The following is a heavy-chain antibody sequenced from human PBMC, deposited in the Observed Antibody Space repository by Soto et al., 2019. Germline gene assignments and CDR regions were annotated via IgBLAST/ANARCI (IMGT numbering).Heavy chain of an antibody. CDR1: GFTFSSYA. Sequence: PGGSLRLSCAASGFTFSSYAMSWVRQAPGKGLEWVSAISGSGGSTYYADSVKGRFTISRDNSKNTLYLQMNSLRAEDTAVYYCAKDQGFVVVPAARDYYYYYGMDVWGQGTTVTVSS. J-gene: IGHJ6*02. V-gene: IGHV3-23*01. CDR2: ISGSGGST. D-gene: IGHD2-2*01. CDR3: AKDQGFVVVPAARDYYYYYGMDV.